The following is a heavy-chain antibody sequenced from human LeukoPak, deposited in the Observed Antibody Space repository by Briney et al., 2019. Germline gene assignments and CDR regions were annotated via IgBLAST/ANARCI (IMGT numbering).Heavy chain of an antibody. V-gene: IGHV4-30-4*08. CDR1: GDSISSGDYY. J-gene: IGHJ5*02. D-gene: IGHD3-10*01. CDR2: IYYSGST. Sequence: SETLSLTCTVSGDSISSGDYYWSWIRQPPGKGLEWIGYIYYSGSTYYNPSLKSRVTISVDTSKNQFSLKLSSVTAADTAVYYCARVIGEENWFDPWGQGTLVTVSS. CDR3: ARVIGEENWFDP.